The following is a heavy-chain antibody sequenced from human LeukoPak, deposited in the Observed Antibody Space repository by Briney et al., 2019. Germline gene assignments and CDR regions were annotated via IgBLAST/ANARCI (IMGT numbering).Heavy chain of an antibody. D-gene: IGHD6-13*01. V-gene: IGHV4-39*07. Sequence: SETLSLTCTVSGGSISSSSYYWGWIRQPPGKGLEWIGSIYYSGSTHYNPSLKSRVTISVDTSKNQFSLKLSSVTAADTAVYYCATSRWYFDYWGQGTLVTVSS. CDR3: ATSRWYFDY. J-gene: IGHJ4*02. CDR1: GGSISSSSYY. CDR2: IYYSGST.